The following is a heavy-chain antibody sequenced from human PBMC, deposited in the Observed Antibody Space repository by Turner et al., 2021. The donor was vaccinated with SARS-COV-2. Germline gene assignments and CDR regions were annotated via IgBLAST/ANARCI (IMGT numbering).Heavy chain of an antibody. J-gene: IGHJ4*02. CDR1: GFPFSSYW. V-gene: IGHV3-74*01. CDR3: ARDGPLAVVYFDY. Sequence: EVQLVVSGGGLVQPGGSLRLSCAASGFPFSSYWMHWVCHGPGKGWVWGSRINSDGSSTSYADSVKSRFTISRDNAKNTLYLQMNRLRAEDTAVYYCARDGPLAVVYFDYWGQGTLVTVSS. D-gene: IGHD3-3*02. CDR2: INSDGSST.